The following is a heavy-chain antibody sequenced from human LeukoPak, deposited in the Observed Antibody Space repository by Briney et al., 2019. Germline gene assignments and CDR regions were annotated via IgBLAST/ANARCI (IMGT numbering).Heavy chain of an antibody. D-gene: IGHD5-18*01. CDR3: ARGAGDTAMATPFDD. CDR2: IIPIFGTA. Sequence: RASVKVSCKASGGTFSRYAISWVRQAPGQGLEWMGGIIPIFGTANYAQKFQGRVTITTDESTSTAYMELSSLRSKDTAVYYCARGAGDTAMATPFDDWGQGTLVTVSS. CDR1: GGTFSRYA. J-gene: IGHJ4*02. V-gene: IGHV1-69*05.